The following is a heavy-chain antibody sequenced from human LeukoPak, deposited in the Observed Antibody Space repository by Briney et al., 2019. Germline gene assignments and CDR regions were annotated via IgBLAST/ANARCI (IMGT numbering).Heavy chain of an antibody. J-gene: IGHJ4*02. D-gene: IGHD3-16*01. CDR3: ARDRPYDYVWGSYPDPYFDY. CDR2: ISAHNGNT. V-gene: IGHV1-18*01. CDR1: GYTFTSYG. Sequence: ASVKVSCKASGYTFTSYGISWVRQAPGQGLEWMGWISAHNGNTNYAQKLQGRVTMTTDTSTSTAYMELRSLRSDDTAVYYCARDRPYDYVWGSYPDPYFDYWGQGTLVTVSS.